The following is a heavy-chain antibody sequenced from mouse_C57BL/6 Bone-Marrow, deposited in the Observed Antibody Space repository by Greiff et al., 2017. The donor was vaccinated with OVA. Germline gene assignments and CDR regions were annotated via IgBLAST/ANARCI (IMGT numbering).Heavy chain of an antibody. CDR1: GFTFSDYY. J-gene: IGHJ4*01. CDR2: ISNGGGST. Sequence: EVQRVESGGGLVQPGGSLKLSCAASGFTFSDYYMYWVRQTPEKRLEWVAYISNGGGSTYYPDTVKGRFTISRDNAKNTLYLQMSRLKSEDTAMYYCARHDGYLGPYYAMDYWGQGTSVTVSS. V-gene: IGHV5-12*01. CDR3: ARHDGYLGPYYAMDY. D-gene: IGHD2-3*01.